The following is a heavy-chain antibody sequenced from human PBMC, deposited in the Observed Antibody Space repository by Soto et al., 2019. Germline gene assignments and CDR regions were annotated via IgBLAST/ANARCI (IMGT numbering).Heavy chain of an antibody. J-gene: IGHJ6*01. CDR1: GYTFTSYG. CDR3: AERWLGVPAAIKKDDNWGMDV. CDR2: ISAYNGNT. Sequence: GASVKVSCKASGYTFTSYGLRWVRPAPGQVLEGMGWISAYNGNTNYAQKLQGRVTMTTDTSTSTADMELRSLRSEDTAVYYCAERWLGVPAAIKKDDNWGMDVWGQGTTDPVST. V-gene: IGHV1-18*01. D-gene: IGHD2-2*01.